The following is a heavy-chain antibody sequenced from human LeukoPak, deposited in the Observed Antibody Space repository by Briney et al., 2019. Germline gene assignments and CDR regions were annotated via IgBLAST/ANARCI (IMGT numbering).Heavy chain of an antibody. V-gene: IGHV1-2*06. D-gene: IGHD1-26*01. Sequence: ASVKVSCKASGYTFTSYYMHWVRQAPGQGLEWMGRIDPNSGGTNYAEKFQGRVTMTRDTSISTAYMELSRLRSDDTAVYYCARDSATSGYYYMDVWGKGTTVTASS. CDR1: GYTFTSYY. CDR2: IDPNSGGT. CDR3: ARDSATSGYYYMDV. J-gene: IGHJ6*03.